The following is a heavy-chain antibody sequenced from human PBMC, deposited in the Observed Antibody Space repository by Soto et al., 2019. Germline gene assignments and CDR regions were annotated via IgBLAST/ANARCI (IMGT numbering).Heavy chain of an antibody. CDR1: GGSISSGDYY. D-gene: IGHD3-22*01. Sequence: SETLSLTCTVSGGSISSGDYYWSWIRQPPGKGLEWIGYIYYSGSTYYNPSLKSRVTISVDTSKNQFSLKLSSVTAADTAVYYCARASYDSSGYYSRYFDLWGRGTLVTVSS. V-gene: IGHV4-30-4*01. J-gene: IGHJ2*01. CDR2: IYYSGST. CDR3: ARASYDSSGYYSRYFDL.